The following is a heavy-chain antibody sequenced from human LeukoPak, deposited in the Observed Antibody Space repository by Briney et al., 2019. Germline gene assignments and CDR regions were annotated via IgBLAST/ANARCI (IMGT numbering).Heavy chain of an antibody. CDR3: VRRSGYDYYFDY. V-gene: IGHV5-51*01. D-gene: IGHD5-12*01. Sequence: GESLKISCKGSGYSVTNNWIGWVRQMPGKGLEWMGIIYPGDSDIRYSPSFQGQVTISADKSITTAYLQWSSLKASDTAMYYCVRRSGYDYYFDYWGQGTLVTVSS. CDR2: IYPGDSDI. J-gene: IGHJ4*01. CDR1: GYSVTNNW.